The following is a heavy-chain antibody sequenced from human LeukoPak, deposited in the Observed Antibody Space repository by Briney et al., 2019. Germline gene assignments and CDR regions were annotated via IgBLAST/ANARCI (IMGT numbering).Heavy chain of an antibody. CDR1: GYSISSGYY. J-gene: IGHJ5*02. CDR2: IYYSGST. V-gene: IGHV4-38-2*02. D-gene: IGHD4-17*01. CDR3: VRGTVTTRRLFDP. Sequence: ASETLSLTCTVSGYSISSGYYWGWIRQPPGKGLEWIGSIYYSGSTYYNPSLKSRVTISVDTSKNQFSLKLSSVTAADTAVYYCVRGTVTTRRLFDPWGQGTLVTVSS.